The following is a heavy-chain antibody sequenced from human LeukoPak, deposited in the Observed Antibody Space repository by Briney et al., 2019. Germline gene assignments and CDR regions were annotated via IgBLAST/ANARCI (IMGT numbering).Heavy chain of an antibody. CDR3: ARDSRYSDTSGYYYSHYYMDV. D-gene: IGHD3-22*01. CDR1: GGSINYYY. Sequence: KPSGTLSLTCTVSGGSINYYYWGWIRQPPGKGLGYIRDIYSSGSTNYNPSLKSRVTMSVDTSKNQFSLKLSSVTAADTAVYYCARDSRYSDTSGYYYSHYYMDVWGKGTTVTVSS. CDR2: IYSSGST. J-gene: IGHJ6*03. V-gene: IGHV4-59*01.